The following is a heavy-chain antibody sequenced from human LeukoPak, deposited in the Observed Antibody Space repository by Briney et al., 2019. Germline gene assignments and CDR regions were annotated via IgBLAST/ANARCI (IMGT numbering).Heavy chain of an antibody. V-gene: IGHV4-59*08. J-gene: IGHJ4*02. CDR1: GGSISSYY. CDR3: ARHSSGSLYYFDY. CDR2: IYYSGST. D-gene: IGHD3-22*01. Sequence: SETLSLTCTVSGGSISSYYWSRIRQPPGKGLEWIGYIYYSGSTNYNPSLKSRVTISVDTSKNQFSLKLSSVTAADTAVYYCARHSSGSLYYFDYWGQGTLVTVSS.